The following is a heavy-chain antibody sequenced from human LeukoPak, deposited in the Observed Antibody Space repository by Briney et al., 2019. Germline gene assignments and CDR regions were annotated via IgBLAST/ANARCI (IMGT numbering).Heavy chain of an antibody. V-gene: IGHV4-59*01. CDR2: ISYTGRP. Sequence: PSETLSLTCIVSGGSIGPNYCSWIRQPPGKGLEWIGYISYTGRPNYNLSLKSRVTVSVDNSNNQFFLKLNYITAADPAVFYCMRREWGSDSDYWGEGTLVTVP. CDR3: MRREWGSDSDY. CDR1: GGSIGPNY. D-gene: IGHD5-12*01. J-gene: IGHJ4*02.